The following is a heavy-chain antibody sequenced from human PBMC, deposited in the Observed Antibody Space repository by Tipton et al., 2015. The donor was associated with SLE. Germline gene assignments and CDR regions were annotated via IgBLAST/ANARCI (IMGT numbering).Heavy chain of an antibody. V-gene: IGHV4-39*07. CDR3: ARDPKY. J-gene: IGHJ4*02. Sequence: LRLSCTVSGGSISESTYSWDWIRQAPGKGLEWIGSMYFSGNTYYNPFLRSRVTISADTSKNQFSLKLTSVTAADTAVYYCARDPKYWGQGTLVTVSS. CDR2: MYFSGNT. CDR1: GGSISESTYS.